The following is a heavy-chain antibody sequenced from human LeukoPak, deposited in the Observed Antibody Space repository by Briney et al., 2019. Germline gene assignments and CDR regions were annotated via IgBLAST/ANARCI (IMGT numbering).Heavy chain of an antibody. D-gene: IGHD6-25*01. CDR3: ARSSGTGTFSY. J-gene: IGHJ4*02. CDR1: GGSISSSSYY. V-gene: IGHV4-39*02. Sequence: SETLSLTCTVSGGSISSSSYYWAWIRQPPGKGLEWIGSVYYGRSPYFSPSLESRATISVDTSKNHFSLKMSSVTAADTAVYYCARSSGTGTFSYWGQGTLVTVSS. CDR2: VYYGRSP.